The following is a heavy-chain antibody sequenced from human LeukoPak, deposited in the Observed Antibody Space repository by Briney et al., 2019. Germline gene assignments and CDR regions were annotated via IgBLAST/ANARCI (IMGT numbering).Heavy chain of an antibody. V-gene: IGHV5-51*01. CDR3: VRQTSSGYYSDAFDI. Sequence: GESLKISCKGSGYSFTSYWIGWVRQMPGKGLEWMGIIYPGDSETRYSPSFQGQVTISADKSISTAYLQWSSLKASDTAMYYSVRQTSSGYYSDAFDIWGQGTLVTVSS. D-gene: IGHD3-22*01. CDR1: GYSFTSYW. J-gene: IGHJ4*02. CDR2: IYPGDSET.